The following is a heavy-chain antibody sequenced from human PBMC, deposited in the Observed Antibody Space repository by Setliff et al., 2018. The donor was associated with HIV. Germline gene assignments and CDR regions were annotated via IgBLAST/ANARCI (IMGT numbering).Heavy chain of an antibody. J-gene: IGHJ4*02. CDR3: ARGGYHGFGSYGDY. CDR2: LNPSGDST. CDR1: GYTFTSYY. D-gene: IGHD3-10*01. Sequence: ASVKVSCKASGYTFTSYYVHWVRQAPGQGPEWMGILNPSGDSTAYAQKFQGRVTMTRDTSTSTVYMELSSLKSDDTAVYYCARGGYHGFGSYGDYWGQGTLVTVSS. V-gene: IGHV1-46*01.